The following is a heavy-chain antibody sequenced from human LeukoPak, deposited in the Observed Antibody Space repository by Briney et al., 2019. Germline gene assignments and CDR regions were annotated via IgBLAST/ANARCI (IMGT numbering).Heavy chain of an antibody. CDR3: ARGLPVTIFGVVIPYFDY. D-gene: IGHD3-3*01. V-gene: IGHV1-69*05. CDR2: IIPIFGTA. J-gene: IGHJ4*02. CDR1: GGTFSSYA. Sequence: SVKVSCKASGGTFSSYAISWVRQAPGQGLEWMGGIIPIFGTANYAQKFQGRVTITTDESTSTAYMELSSLRSEDTAVYYCARGLPVTIFGVVIPYFDYWGQGTLVTVSS.